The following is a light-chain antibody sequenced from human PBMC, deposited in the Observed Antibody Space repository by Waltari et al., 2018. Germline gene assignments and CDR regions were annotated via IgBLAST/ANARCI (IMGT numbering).Light chain of an antibody. CDR2: DAS. V-gene: IGKV3-11*01. CDR3: QQRSNWPPIT. CDR1: QSVGSP. J-gene: IGKJ5*01. Sequence: EIVLTHSPVTLSLAPGERATLSCWASQSVGSPLAWYQQKPGQAPRPLMYDASNRATGVPARFNGSGSGTDFTLTIISLQSEDSAVYYCQQRSNWPPITFGQGTRLEIK.